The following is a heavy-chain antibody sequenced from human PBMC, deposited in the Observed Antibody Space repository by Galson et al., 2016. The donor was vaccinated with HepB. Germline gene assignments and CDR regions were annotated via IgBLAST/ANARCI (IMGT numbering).Heavy chain of an antibody. CDR1: GFTFDDYS. D-gene: IGHD3-3*01. Sequence: SLRLSCAASGFTFDDYSMHWVRQVPGKGLEWVSLINWDGGTTYYADSVKGRFTISRDNSKNSLYLQMNSLRTEDTALYYCTKDITSYGFWSGYWDYWGQGTLVTVSS. CDR3: TKDITSYGFWSGYWDY. CDR2: INWDGGTT. J-gene: IGHJ4*02. V-gene: IGHV3-43*01.